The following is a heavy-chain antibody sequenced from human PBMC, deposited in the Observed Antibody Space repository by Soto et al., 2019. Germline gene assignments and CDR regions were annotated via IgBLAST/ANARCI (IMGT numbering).Heavy chain of an antibody. CDR3: AIGRIMITFVGVPWPRVFHR. J-gene: IGHJ5*02. V-gene: IGHV4-34*01. CDR2: INHSGST. D-gene: IGHD3-16*01. CDR1: GGSFSGYY. Sequence: SESLSLTCAVYGGSFSGYYCSWIRQPPGKGLEWIGEINHSGSTNYNPYLKNRVTISVDTNKNQTSQKLNNGTAADTAADYYAIGRIMITFVGVPWPRVFHRWGQGSLVTVS.